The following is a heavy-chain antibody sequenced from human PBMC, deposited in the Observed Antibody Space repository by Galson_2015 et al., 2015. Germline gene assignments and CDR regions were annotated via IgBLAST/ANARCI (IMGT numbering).Heavy chain of an antibody. J-gene: IGHJ4*02. CDR2: ISSSSSYT. D-gene: IGHD3-10*01. Sequence: SLRLSCAASGYTFSDYYMSWIRQAPGKGLEWVSYISSSSSYTNYADSVKGRFTISRDNVKNSLYLQMNSLRAEDTAVYYCARAPVLLWFGELFSWGQGTLVTVSS. CDR1: GYTFSDYY. V-gene: IGHV3-11*06. CDR3: ARAPVLLWFGELFS.